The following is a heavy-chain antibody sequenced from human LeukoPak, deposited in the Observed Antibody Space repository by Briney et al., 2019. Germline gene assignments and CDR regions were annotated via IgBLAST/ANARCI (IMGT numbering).Heavy chain of an antibody. CDR1: GFTFSSYG. V-gene: IGHV3-23*01. D-gene: IGHD2-2*01. CDR2: ISGSGGST. CDR3: AKGRRYCSSTSCTYFDY. Sequence: PGGSLRLSCAASGFTFSSYGMTWVRQGPGKGLEWVSAISGSGGSTNYADSVKGRFTISRDTSKNTLYLQMNSLRAEDTAVYYCAKGRRYCSSTSCTYFDYWGQGTLVTVSS. J-gene: IGHJ4*02.